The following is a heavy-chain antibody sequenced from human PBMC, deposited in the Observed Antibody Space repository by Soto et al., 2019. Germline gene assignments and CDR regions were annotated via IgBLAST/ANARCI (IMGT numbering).Heavy chain of an antibody. CDR2: ISSNGGNT. CDR3: VKEGYMRSDWYGQFDC. Sequence: GGSLRLSCSASGFTFNTFAMHWVRQTPGKGLEFVSAISSNGGNTYYADSVKGRFAISRDNSKNTLYLQMYSLRPEDTALYYCVKEGYMRSDWYGQFDCWGEGTLVTVSS. D-gene: IGHD6-19*01. V-gene: IGHV3-64D*06. J-gene: IGHJ4*02. CDR1: GFTFNTFA.